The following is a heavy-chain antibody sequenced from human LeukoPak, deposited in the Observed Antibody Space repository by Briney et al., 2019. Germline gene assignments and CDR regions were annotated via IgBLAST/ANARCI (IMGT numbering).Heavy chain of an antibody. CDR1: GFTFSSYA. V-gene: IGHV3-23*01. CDR3: AKDLRFGWLHNTGASPNDY. Sequence: QAGGSLRLSCAASGFTFSSYAMSWVRQAPGKGLEWVSAISGSGGSTYYADSVKGRFTISRDNSKNTLYLQMNSPRAEDTAVYYCAKDLRFGWLHNTGASPNDYWGQGTLVTVSS. CDR2: ISGSGGST. J-gene: IGHJ4*02. D-gene: IGHD4-23*01.